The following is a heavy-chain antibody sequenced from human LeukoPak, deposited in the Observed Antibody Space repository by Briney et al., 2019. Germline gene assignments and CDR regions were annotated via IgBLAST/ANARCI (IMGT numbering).Heavy chain of an antibody. V-gene: IGHV3-23*01. J-gene: IGHJ4*02. Sequence: PGGSLRLSCAASGFTFSNYAMSWVRQAPGKGLEWVSGISGSGGDTYYADSVKGRFTISRDNSKNTLYLQMNSLSAEDTAIYYCARRYCSSSSCLLDYWGQGTLVTVSS. D-gene: IGHD2-2*01. CDR2: ISGSGGDT. CDR1: GFTFSNYA. CDR3: ARRYCSSSSCLLDY.